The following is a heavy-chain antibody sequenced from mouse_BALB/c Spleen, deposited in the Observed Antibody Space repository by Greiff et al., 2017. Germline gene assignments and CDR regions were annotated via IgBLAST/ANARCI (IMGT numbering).Heavy chain of an antibody. J-gene: IGHJ4*01. V-gene: IGHV14-4*02. CDR2: IDPENGDT. CDR3: NAARAMDY. D-gene: IGHD3-3*01. Sequence: DVKLQESGAELVRSGASVKLSCTASGFNIKDYYMHWVKQRPEQGLEWIGWIDPENGDTEYAPKFQGKATMTADTSSNTAYLQLSSLTSEDTAVYYCNAARAMDYWGQGTSVTVSS. CDR1: GFNIKDYY.